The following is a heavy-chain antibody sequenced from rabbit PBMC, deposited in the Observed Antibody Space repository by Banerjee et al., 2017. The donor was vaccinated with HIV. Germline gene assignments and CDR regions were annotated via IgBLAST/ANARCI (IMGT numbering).Heavy chain of an antibody. V-gene: IGHV1S40*01. CDR2: IDAGSSGST. Sequence: QSLEESGGDLVKPGASLTLTCTASGFSFISSYYMCWVRQAPGKGLEWIACIDAGSSGSTYYASWAKGRFTISKTSSTTVTLQMTSLTAADTATYFCARDYAGYAGYGYAVFGLWGPGTLVTVS. CDR1: GFSFISSYY. J-gene: IGHJ4*01. D-gene: IGHD6-1*01. CDR3: ARDYAGYAGYGYAVFGL.